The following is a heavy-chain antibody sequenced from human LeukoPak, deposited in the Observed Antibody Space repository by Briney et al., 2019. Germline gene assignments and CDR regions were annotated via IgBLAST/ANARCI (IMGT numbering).Heavy chain of an antibody. CDR1: GGSISSGGYS. Sequence: SQTLSLTCAVSGGSISSGGYSWSWIRQPPGKGLEWIGYIYHSGSTYYNPSLKGRVTISVDRSKNQFSLKLSSVTAADTAVYYCARVRFRFGENWFDPWGQGTLVTVSS. CDR2: IYHSGST. J-gene: IGHJ5*02. CDR3: ARVRFRFGENWFDP. D-gene: IGHD3-16*01. V-gene: IGHV4-30-2*01.